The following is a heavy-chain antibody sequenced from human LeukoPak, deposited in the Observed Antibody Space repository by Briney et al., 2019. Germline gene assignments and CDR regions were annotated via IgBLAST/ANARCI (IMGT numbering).Heavy chain of an antibody. J-gene: IGHJ6*03. Sequence: PSETLSLTCTVSGGSISSGTYYWSWIRQPAGKGLGWIGRIYNSGSSKYNPSLKSRVTISVDTSKNQFSLKLSSVTAADTAVYYCARVTCGGDCRGHYYYHMDVWGKGTTVTISS. CDR2: IYNSGSS. V-gene: IGHV4-61*02. D-gene: IGHD2-21*02. CDR3: ARVTCGGDCRGHYYYHMDV. CDR1: GGSISSGTYY.